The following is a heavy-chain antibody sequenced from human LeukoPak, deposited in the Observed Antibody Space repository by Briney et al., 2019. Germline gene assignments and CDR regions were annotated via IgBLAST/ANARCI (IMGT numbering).Heavy chain of an antibody. D-gene: IGHD3-3*01. V-gene: IGHV1-18*01. CDR2: ISAYNGNT. Sequence: ASVKVSCKASGYTFTSYGISWVRQAPGQGLEWMGWISAYNGNTNYAQKLQGRVTMTTDTSTSTAYMELRSLRSDDTAVYYCARDTGYYDFWSGYYIYWGQGTLVTVSS. CDR3: ARDTGYYDFWSGYYIY. J-gene: IGHJ4*02. CDR1: GYTFTSYG.